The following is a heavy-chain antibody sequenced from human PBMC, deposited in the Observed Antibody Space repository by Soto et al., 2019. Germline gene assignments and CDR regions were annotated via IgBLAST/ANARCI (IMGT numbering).Heavy chain of an antibody. CDR3: AKDRTIASRNFDS. CDR1: GFTFSDHG. J-gene: IGHJ4*02. D-gene: IGHD6-6*01. Sequence: GGSLRLSCTASGFTFSDHGMHWVRQSPGKGLEWVSSISGSVGSTFYADSVKGRFTISRDNSMNTLYLQMNSLRAEDTAVYYCAKDRTIASRNFDSWGQGALVTVSS. CDR2: ISGSVGST. V-gene: IGHV3-23*01.